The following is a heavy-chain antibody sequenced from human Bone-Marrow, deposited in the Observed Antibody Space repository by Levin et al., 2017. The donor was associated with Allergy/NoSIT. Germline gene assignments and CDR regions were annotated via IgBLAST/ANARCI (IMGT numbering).Heavy chain of an antibody. D-gene: IGHD7-27*01. CDR2: INKDGSEK. J-gene: IGHJ4*02. CDR1: GFTFSSHW. CDR3: ARDWGWGFGS. Sequence: PGGSLRLSCAASGFTFSSHWMSWVRQAPGKGLERVAYINKDGSEKYYVDSVRGRFTISRDNAKNSLYLQMNSLRAEDTAIYYCARDWGWGFGSWGQGTLITVSS. V-gene: IGHV3-7*01.